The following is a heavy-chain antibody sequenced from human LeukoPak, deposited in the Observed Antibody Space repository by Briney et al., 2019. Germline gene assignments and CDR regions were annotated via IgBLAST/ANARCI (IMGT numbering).Heavy chain of an antibody. Sequence: TGGSLRLSCGASGFTFTTHWIHWVRQAPGKGLVWVSRIKPDGSDTNYADSVKGRFTISRDNAENTVYLQMNSLRAEDTAVYYCARGKYGGYFIDYWDQGTLVTVSS. V-gene: IGHV3-74*01. CDR3: ARGKYGGYFIDY. D-gene: IGHD5-12*01. CDR2: IKPDGSDT. J-gene: IGHJ4*02. CDR1: GFTFTTHW.